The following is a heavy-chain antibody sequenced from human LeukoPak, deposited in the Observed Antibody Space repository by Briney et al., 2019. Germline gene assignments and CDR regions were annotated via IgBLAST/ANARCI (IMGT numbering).Heavy chain of an antibody. J-gene: IGHJ6*04. D-gene: IGHD3-10*02. CDR2: IDTSSSYI. CDR3: AELGITMIGGV. CDR1: GFTFSIYN. Sequence: GGSLRLSCAASGFTFSIYNMNWVRQAPGKGLEWVSSIDTSSSYIFYTDSVKGRFTISRDNAKNSLYLQMNSLRAEDTAVYYCAELGITMIGGVWGKGTTVTISS. V-gene: IGHV3-21*01.